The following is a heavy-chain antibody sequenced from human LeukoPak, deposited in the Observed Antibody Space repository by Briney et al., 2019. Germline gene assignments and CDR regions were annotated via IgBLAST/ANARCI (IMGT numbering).Heavy chain of an antibody. Sequence: PGGSLRLSCAASGFSFTSYGMHWVRQAPGKGLEWVAVIWYDGTNKYCADSVRGRFTISRDTSNNMLYLQMNSLRAEDTAVYYCARVSESGNSDYWGQGTLVTVSS. D-gene: IGHD4-23*01. CDR2: IWYDGTNK. CDR3: ARVSESGNSDY. J-gene: IGHJ4*02. CDR1: GFSFTSYG. V-gene: IGHV3-33*01.